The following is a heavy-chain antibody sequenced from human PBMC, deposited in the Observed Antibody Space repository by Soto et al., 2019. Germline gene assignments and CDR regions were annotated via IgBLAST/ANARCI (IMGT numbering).Heavy chain of an antibody. Sequence: QTGGSLRLSCAASGFTFSSYGMHWVRQAPGKGLEWVAVIWYDGSNKYYADSVKGRFTISRDNSKNTLYLQMNSLRAEDTAVYYCAREGGGYCSSTSCLKYYYYYGMDVWGQGTTVTVSS. CDR2: IWYDGSNK. CDR3: AREGGGYCSSTSCLKYYYYYGMDV. CDR1: GFTFSSYG. V-gene: IGHV3-33*01. J-gene: IGHJ6*02. D-gene: IGHD2-2*01.